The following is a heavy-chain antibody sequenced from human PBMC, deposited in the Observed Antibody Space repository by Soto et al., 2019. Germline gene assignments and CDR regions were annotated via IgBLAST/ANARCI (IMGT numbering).Heavy chain of an antibody. CDR3: AIEVRGYYCP. J-gene: IGHJ5*02. D-gene: IGHD3-22*01. V-gene: IGHV4-30-4*01. CDR2: IYYSGST. Sequence: SETLSHTCTVSGGSIISGDYYWSWIRQPPGKGLEWIGYIYYSGSTYYNPSLKSRVTISVDTSKNQFSLKLSSVTAADTAVYYCAIEVRGYYCPWGQGTLVTVSS. CDR1: GGSIISGDYY.